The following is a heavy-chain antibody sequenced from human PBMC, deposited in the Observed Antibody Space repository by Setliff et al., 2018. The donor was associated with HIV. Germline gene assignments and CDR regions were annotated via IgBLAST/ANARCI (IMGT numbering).Heavy chain of an antibody. D-gene: IGHD2-2*01. V-gene: IGHV3-21*01. Sequence: EGSLRLSCATSGFTFIDYALNWVRQAPGGGLEWVSSISSSGSYIYYAGSLKGRFTISRDNARNSLYLDMNTLRAEDTALYYCARSRSTRDAFDTWGQGTMVTVSS. J-gene: IGHJ3*02. CDR3: ARSRSTRDAFDT. CDR2: ISSSGSYI. CDR1: GFTFIDYA.